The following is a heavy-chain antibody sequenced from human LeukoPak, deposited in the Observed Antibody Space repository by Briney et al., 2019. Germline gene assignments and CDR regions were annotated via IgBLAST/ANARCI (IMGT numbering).Heavy chain of an antibody. J-gene: IGHJ5*02. CDR1: GVSISSSSYY. Sequence: SETLSLTCTVSGVSISSSSYYWGWIRQPPGKGLEWIGSIYYSGSTYYNPSLKSRVTISVDTSKNQFSLKLSSVTAADTAVYYCARGGGDNWNYGGWFDPWGQGTLVTVSS. V-gene: IGHV4-39*07. CDR2: IYYSGST. CDR3: ARGGGDNWNYGGWFDP. D-gene: IGHD1-7*01.